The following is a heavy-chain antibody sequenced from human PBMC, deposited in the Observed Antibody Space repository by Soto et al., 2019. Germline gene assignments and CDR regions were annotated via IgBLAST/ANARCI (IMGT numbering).Heavy chain of an antibody. CDR1: GFTFSSYW. Sequence: VGSLRLSCAASGFTFSSYWMHWVRQVPGKGLVWVSRINSDGNTINYADSVKGRFTISRDSAKNTVYLQMNSLRAEDTAVYYCARGSAPVTFDYCGQGTLVTVSS. J-gene: IGHJ4*02. D-gene: IGHD4-17*01. V-gene: IGHV3-74*01. CDR2: INSDGNTI. CDR3: ARGSAPVTFDY.